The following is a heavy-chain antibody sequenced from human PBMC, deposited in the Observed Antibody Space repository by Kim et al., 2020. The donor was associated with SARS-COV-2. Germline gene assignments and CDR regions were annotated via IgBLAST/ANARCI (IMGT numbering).Heavy chain of an antibody. CDR3: ARGPLEYYGSGSYPDWFDP. CDR2: INSDGSST. CDR1: GFTFSSYW. Sequence: GGSLRLSCAASGFTFSSYWMHWVRQAPGKGLVWVSRINSDGSSTSYADSVKGRFTISRDNAKNTLYLQMNSLRAEDTAVYYCARGPLEYYGSGSYPDWFDPWGQGTLVTVSS. V-gene: IGHV3-74*01. D-gene: IGHD3-10*01. J-gene: IGHJ5*02.